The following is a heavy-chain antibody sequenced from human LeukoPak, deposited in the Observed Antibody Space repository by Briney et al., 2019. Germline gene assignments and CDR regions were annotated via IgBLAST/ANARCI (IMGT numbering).Heavy chain of an antibody. CDR1: GFTFSSYA. V-gene: IGHV3-23*01. CDR3: AKHGRYHFGSGTYPLYS. D-gene: IGHD3-10*01. Sequence: GGSLRLSCAASGFTFSSYAMSWVRQAPGKGLEWVSAISGSGDNTYYADSVRGRFTMSRDNSNDTLYLQMNNLRSVATAVYYCAKHGRYHFGSGTYPLYSWGQATLVTVSS. J-gene: IGHJ4*02. CDR2: ISGSGDNT.